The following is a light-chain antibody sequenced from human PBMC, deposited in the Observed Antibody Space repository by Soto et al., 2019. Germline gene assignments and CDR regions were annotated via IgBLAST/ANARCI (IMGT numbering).Light chain of an antibody. Sequence: DIPMTQSPSTLSASVGDRVTITCRASQSISSWLAWYQQKPGQAPKLLIYKASTLQSGVTSRFSGSGSGTEFTLAISSLQPDDSATYYWQQHNDNWTFGQRTKVELK. CDR2: KAS. CDR3: QQHNDNWT. CDR1: QSISSW. V-gene: IGKV1-5*03. J-gene: IGKJ1*01.